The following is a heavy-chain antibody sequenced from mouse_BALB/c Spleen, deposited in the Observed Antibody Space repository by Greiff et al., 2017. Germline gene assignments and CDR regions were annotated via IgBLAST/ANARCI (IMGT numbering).Heavy chain of an antibody. V-gene: IGHV5-12-1*01. CDR2: ISSGGGST. CDR1: GFAFSSYD. D-gene: IGHD1-2*01. J-gene: IGHJ3*01. CDR3: ARGITTATRWFAY. Sequence: EVQVVESGGGLVKPGGSLKLSCAASGFAFSSYDMSWVRQTPEKRLEWVAYISSGGGSTYYPDSVKGRFTISRDNAKNNLYLQMSSLKSEDTAMYYCARGITTATRWFAYWGQGTLVTVSA.